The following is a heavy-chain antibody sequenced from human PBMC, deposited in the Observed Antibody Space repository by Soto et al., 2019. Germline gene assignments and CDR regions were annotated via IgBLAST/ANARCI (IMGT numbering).Heavy chain of an antibody. J-gene: IGHJ4*02. CDR3: APAFGTDGSSCGFDY. V-gene: IGHV3-53*01. Sequence: GGSLSLSCAASGFTVTNNYMSWVRQAPGKGLESVSVLYSDGSTNYADSVRGRFTISRDNPKNTLYLQMNSLTVEDTALYYCAPAFGTDGSSCGFDYWGRGTLVTVSS. D-gene: IGHD3-22*01. CDR2: LYSDGST. CDR1: GFTVTNNY.